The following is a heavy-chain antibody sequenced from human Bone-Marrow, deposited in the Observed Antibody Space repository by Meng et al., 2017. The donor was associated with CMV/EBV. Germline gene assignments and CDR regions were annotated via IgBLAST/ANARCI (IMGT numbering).Heavy chain of an antibody. V-gene: IGHV4-59*01. Sequence: LSCTVSGGSISSYYWSWIRQPPGKGMEWIGYIYYSGSTNYNPSLKSRVTISVDTSKNQFSLKLSSVTAADTAVYYCARALYCSSTSCYLYAFDIWGQGTMVTVSS. CDR3: ARALYCSSTSCYLYAFDI. D-gene: IGHD2-2*01. CDR1: GGSISSYY. CDR2: IYYSGST. J-gene: IGHJ3*02.